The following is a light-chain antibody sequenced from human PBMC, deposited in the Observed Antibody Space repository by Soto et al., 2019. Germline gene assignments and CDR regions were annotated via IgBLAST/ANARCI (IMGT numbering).Light chain of an antibody. V-gene: IGLV2-14*01. Sequence: QSALTQPASLSGSPGQSITISCTGTSSDIGAYDYVSWFQQHPGKAPKLMISEVNNRPSGVPDRFSGSKSGTSASLAITGLQAEDEADYYCQSYDSSLSGFYVFGTGTKVTV. J-gene: IGLJ1*01. CDR1: SSDIGAYDY. CDR2: EVN. CDR3: QSYDSSLSGFYV.